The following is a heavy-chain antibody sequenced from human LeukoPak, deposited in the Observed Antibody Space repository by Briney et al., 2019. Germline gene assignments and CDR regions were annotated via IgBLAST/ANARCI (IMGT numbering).Heavy chain of an antibody. CDR3: ARESVAARYYYAY. CDR1: GFTFSDYY. V-gene: IGHV3-11*01. D-gene: IGHD6-6*01. J-gene: IGHJ4*02. Sequence: KPGGSLRLSCAASGFTFSDYYMSWIRQAPGKGLEWVSSISTSGSTVYYADSVKGRFTISRDNAKNSLYLQMNSLRAEDMAVYYCARESVAARYYYAYWGQGTLVTVSS. CDR2: ISTSGSTV.